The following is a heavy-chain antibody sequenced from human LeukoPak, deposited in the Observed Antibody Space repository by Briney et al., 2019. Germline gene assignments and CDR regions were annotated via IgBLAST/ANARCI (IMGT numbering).Heavy chain of an antibody. V-gene: IGHV4-34*01. D-gene: IGHD3-3*01. Sequence: SETLSLTGAVYGGSFSGYSWSWIRQPPGKGLEWIGEINHSGSTNYNPSLKSRVTISVDTSKNQFSLNLSSVTAADTAVYYCAREAAYNFWSGYYQTTYYMDVWGTGTTVTVSS. CDR1: GGSFSGYS. J-gene: IGHJ6*03. CDR3: AREAAYNFWSGYYQTTYYMDV. CDR2: INHSGST.